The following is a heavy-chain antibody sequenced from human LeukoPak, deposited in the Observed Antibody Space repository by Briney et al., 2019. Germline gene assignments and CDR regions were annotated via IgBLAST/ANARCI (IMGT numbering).Heavy chain of an antibody. V-gene: IGHV4-59*08. CDR3: PRQMDTAMVTGHYYYYMDV. CDR1: GGSISSEY. Sequence: SETLSLTCTVSGGSISSEYWSWIRQPPGEELVWIGYIYYSGSTNYNPSLKSRVTISVDTSKNQFSLKLSSVTAADTAVYYCPRQMDTAMVTGHYYYYMDVWGKGTTVTVSS. J-gene: IGHJ6*03. CDR2: IYYSGST. D-gene: IGHD5-18*01.